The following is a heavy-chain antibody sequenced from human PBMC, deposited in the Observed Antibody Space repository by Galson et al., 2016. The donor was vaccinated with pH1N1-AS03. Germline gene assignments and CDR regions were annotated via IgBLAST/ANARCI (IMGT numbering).Heavy chain of an antibody. CDR1: GFRLTSIA. D-gene: IGHD5-24*01. CDR3: AKDRVYNDAQWVFDC. CDR2: VVTNDDT. Sequence: SLRLSCAASGFRLTSIAMSWVRQAPGKGLEWVSGVVTNDDTYFADSVKGRFSISRDDSKNTMYLQMDSLGVEDTAIYYCAKDRVYNDAQWVFDCWGQGNPVTVSS. V-gene: IGHV3-23*01. J-gene: IGHJ4*02.